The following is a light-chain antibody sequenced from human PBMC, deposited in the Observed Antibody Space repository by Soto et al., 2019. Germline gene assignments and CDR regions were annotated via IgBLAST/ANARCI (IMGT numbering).Light chain of an antibody. CDR1: SSNFGAGYA. Sequence: QSVLTQPPSVSGAPGQRVTISCTGSSSNFGAGYAVHWYQQIPGTAPKLLIYANSNRPSGVPDRFSGSKSGTSASLAITGLQAEDEADYYCQSYDNSLSGWVFGGGTKLTVL. V-gene: IGLV1-40*01. CDR3: QSYDNSLSGWV. CDR2: ANS. J-gene: IGLJ3*02.